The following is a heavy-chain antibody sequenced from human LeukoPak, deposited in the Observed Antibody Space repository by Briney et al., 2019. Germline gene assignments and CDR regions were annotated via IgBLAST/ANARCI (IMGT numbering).Heavy chain of an antibody. V-gene: IGHV1-69*05. CDR2: IIPIFGTA. D-gene: IGHD2-2*01. Sequence: GASVKVSCKASGGTFSSYAISWVRQAPGQGLEWMGRIIPIFGTANYAQKFQGRVTITTDESTSTAYMELSSLRSEDTAVYYCARFRGRYCSSTSCFQYFDYWGQGTLVTVSS. CDR1: GGTFSSYA. J-gene: IGHJ4*02. CDR3: ARFRGRYCSSTSCFQYFDY.